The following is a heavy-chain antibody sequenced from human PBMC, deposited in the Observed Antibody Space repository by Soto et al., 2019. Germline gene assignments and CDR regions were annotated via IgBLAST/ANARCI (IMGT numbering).Heavy chain of an antibody. Sequence: GGSRKRSWAASGFTFSSYSMNWVRQAPGKGMEWVSSISISSSYIYYADSVKGRFNISRDNAKNSRYMQMNSLRAEDTAVYPCARDGYNLLFDYCGQGTLVTVSS. CDR2: ISISSSYI. V-gene: IGHV3-21*01. J-gene: IGHJ4*02. CDR3: ARDGYNLLFDY. CDR1: GFTFSSYS. D-gene: IGHD5-12*01.